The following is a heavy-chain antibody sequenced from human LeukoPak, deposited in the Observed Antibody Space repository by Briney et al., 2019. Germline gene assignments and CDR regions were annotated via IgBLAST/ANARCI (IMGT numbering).Heavy chain of an antibody. V-gene: IGHV1-2*02. CDR3: ASPISYYYDSSGYYYADYFDY. CDR2: FGPNSGGT. Sequence: ASVKVSCKASGYTFTGYYMHWVRQAPGQGLEWMGGFGPNSGGTNYAQKFQGRVTMTRDTSIRTAYMELSRLRSDDTAVYYCASPISYYYDSSGYYYADYFDYWGQGTLVTVSS. CDR1: GYTFTGYY. J-gene: IGHJ4*02. D-gene: IGHD3-22*01.